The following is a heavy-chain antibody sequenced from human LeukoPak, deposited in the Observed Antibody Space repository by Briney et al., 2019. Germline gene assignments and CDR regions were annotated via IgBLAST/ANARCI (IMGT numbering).Heavy chain of an antibody. CDR3: ATSSMVRGGRFDP. CDR1: GYTLTELS. V-gene: IGHV1-24*01. J-gene: IGHJ5*02. CDR2: FDPEDGET. Sequence: ASVKVSCKVSGYTLTELSIHWVRQAPGKGLEWMGGFDPEDGETIYAQKFQGRVTMTEDTSTDTAYMALSSLRSEDTAVYYCATSSMVRGGRFDPWGQGTLVTVSS. D-gene: IGHD3-10*01.